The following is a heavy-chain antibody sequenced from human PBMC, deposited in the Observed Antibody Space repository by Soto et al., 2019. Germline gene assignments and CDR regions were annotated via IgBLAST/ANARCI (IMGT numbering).Heavy chain of an antibody. CDR3: AKERATTTAFDY. CDR1: GFTFSSYA. J-gene: IGHJ4*02. V-gene: IGHV3-30-3*01. CDR2: ISYDGSNK. Sequence: GGSLRLSCAASGFTFSSYAMHWVRQAPGKGLEWAAVISYDGSNKYYADSVKGRFTISRDNTKNTLFLQMNSLRAEDTAVYYCAKERATTTAFDYWGQGALVTVSS. D-gene: IGHD4-17*01.